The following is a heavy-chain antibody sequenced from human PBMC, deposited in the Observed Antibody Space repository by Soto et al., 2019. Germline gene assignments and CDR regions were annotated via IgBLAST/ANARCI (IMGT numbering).Heavy chain of an antibody. CDR1: GGSISSSSYY. V-gene: IGHV4-39*01. J-gene: IGHJ4*02. CDR3: ARLYYYDSSGYYGAGGY. Sequence: PSETLSLTCTVSGGSISSSSYYWGWIRQPPGKGLEWIGSIYYSGGTYYNPSLKSRVTISVDTSKNQFSLKLSSVTAADTAVYYCARLYYYDSSGYYGAGGYWGQGTLVTVSS. D-gene: IGHD3-22*01. CDR2: IYYSGGT.